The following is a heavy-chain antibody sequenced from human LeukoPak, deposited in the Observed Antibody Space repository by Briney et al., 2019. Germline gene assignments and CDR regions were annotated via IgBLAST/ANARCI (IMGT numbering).Heavy chain of an antibody. CDR2: INPNSGGT. Sequence: ASVKVSCKASGYTLTGYYMHWVRQAPGQGLEWMGWINPNSGGTNYAQKFQGRVTMTRDTSISTAYMELSRLRSDDTAVYYCAREAGYYDSSGCVGYWGQGTLVTVSS. CDR1: GYTLTGYY. D-gene: IGHD3-22*01. CDR3: AREAGYYDSSGCVGY. J-gene: IGHJ4*02. V-gene: IGHV1-2*02.